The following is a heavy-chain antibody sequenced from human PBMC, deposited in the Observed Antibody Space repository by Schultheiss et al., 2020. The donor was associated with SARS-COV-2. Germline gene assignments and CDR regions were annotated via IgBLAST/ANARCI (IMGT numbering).Heavy chain of an antibody. CDR3: AKSGWAAGKGGFDY. J-gene: IGHJ4*02. CDR2: INHSGST. D-gene: IGHD6-13*01. V-gene: IGHV4-34*01. Sequence: SETLSLTCAVYGGSFSGYYWSWIRQPPGKGLEWIGEINHSGSTNYNPSLKSRVTISVDTSKNQFSLKLSSVTAADTAVYYCAKSGWAAGKGGFDYWGQGTLVTVSS. CDR1: GGSFSGYY.